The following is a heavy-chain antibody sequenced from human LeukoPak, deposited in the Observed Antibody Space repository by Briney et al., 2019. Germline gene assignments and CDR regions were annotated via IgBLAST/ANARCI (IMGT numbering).Heavy chain of an antibody. CDR3: ARDGTYTDYDPDFDI. Sequence: GGSPRLSCAASEFTFSSYEMNWVRQAPGKGLEWVANIKQDGSEKYYVDSVKGRFTISRDNAKNSLYLQMNSLRAEDTAVFYCARDGTYTDYDPDFDIWGQGTLVTVSS. CDR2: IKQDGSEK. J-gene: IGHJ4*02. D-gene: IGHD5-12*01. CDR1: EFTFSSYE. V-gene: IGHV3-7*04.